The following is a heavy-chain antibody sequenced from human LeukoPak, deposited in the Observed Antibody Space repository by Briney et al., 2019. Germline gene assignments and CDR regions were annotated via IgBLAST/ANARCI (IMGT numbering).Heavy chain of an antibody. CDR1: GFTLRSNW. Sequence: GGSLRLSCAASGFTLRSNWMSWVPQAPGKGLEWVASTNQDGSEKDYVDSVKGRFSISRDNARNSLYLQMNSLRGEDTAVYYCAKNHVSLDCRGQGTLVTVSS. CDR3: AKNHVSLDC. J-gene: IGHJ4*02. D-gene: IGHD1-14*01. V-gene: IGHV3-7*02. CDR2: TNQDGSEK.